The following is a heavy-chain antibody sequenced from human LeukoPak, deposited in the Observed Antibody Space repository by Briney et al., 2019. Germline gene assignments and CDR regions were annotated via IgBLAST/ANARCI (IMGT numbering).Heavy chain of an antibody. CDR3: AKDGEDCSSTSCYTYFDY. CDR1: GFTFSSYW. J-gene: IGHJ4*02. Sequence: GGSLRLSCAGSGFTFSSYWMHWVRQAPGKGLVWISRINSDESSTSYADSVKGRFTISRDNAKNTLYLQMNSLRAEDTAVYYCAKDGEDCSSTSCYTYFDYWGQGTLVTVSS. CDR2: INSDESST. V-gene: IGHV3-74*01. D-gene: IGHD2-2*02.